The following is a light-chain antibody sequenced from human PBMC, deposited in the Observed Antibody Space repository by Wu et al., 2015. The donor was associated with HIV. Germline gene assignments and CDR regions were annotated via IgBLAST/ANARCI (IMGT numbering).Light chain of an antibody. CDR1: QSISSW. Sequence: DIQMTQSPSTLSASVGDRVTITCRASQSISSWLAWYQQKPGKAPKLLIYKASSLESGVPSRFSGSGSGTEFTLTISSLQPDDFATYYCQQSYSTPVTFGGGTKVEIK. J-gene: IGKJ4*01. V-gene: IGKV1-5*03. CDR3: QQSYSTPVT. CDR2: KAS.